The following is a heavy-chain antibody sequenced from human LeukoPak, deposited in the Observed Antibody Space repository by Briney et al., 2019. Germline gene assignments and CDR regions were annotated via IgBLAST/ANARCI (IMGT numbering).Heavy chain of an antibody. CDR2: INPYSGGT. Sequence: ASVKVSCKASGYTFTVYYINWVRQAPGQGLEWMGWINPYSGGTNYAQRFQGRVTMTSDTSISTAYMELSRLRFDDTAVYFCAREYYGSGNYYRNSFDYWGQGTPVTVSS. CDR3: AREYYGSGNYYRNSFDY. J-gene: IGHJ4*02. D-gene: IGHD3-10*01. V-gene: IGHV1-2*02. CDR1: GYTFTVYY.